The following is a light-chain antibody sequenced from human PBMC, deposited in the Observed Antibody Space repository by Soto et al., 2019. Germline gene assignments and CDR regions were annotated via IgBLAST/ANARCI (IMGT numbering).Light chain of an antibody. Sequence: DIQMTQSPSTLSASVGDRVTITCRASQSLNSELAWYQQKPGKAPKLLIYQASSLKGGVPSRFTGTGSGTEFTLTISSLQPDHAATYYCQQYNAYSLTFGGGTKVEIK. CDR3: QQYNAYSLT. CDR2: QAS. V-gene: IGKV1-5*03. J-gene: IGKJ4*01. CDR1: QSLNSE.